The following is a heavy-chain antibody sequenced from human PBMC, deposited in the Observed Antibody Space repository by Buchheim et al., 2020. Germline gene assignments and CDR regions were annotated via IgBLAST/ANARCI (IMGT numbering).Heavy chain of an antibody. D-gene: IGHD3-10*01. V-gene: IGHV4-59*01. CDR1: GGSISSYY. J-gene: IGHJ4*02. CDR3: ARSGTQTQAPAV. Sequence: QVQLQESGPGLVKPSETLSLTCTVSGGSISSYYWSWIRQPPGKGLEWIGYIYYSGSTNYNPSPKSRVTTSSVTTNNQLSLKLGTVTAADAAAYYYARSGTQTQAPAVWGQGTL. CDR2: IYYSGST.